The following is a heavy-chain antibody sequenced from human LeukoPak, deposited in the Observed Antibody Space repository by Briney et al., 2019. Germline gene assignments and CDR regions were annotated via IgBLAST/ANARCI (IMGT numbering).Heavy chain of an antibody. D-gene: IGHD2-15*01. J-gene: IGHJ4*02. Sequence: ASVKVSCKASGYTFTGYYMHWVRQAPGQGPEWMGRINPNSGGTNYAQKFQGRVTMTRDTSISTAYMELSRLRSDDTAVYYCARKNCSGGSCYVDYWGQGTLVAVSS. CDR2: INPNSGGT. V-gene: IGHV1-2*06. CDR1: GYTFTGYY. CDR3: ARKNCSGGSCYVDY.